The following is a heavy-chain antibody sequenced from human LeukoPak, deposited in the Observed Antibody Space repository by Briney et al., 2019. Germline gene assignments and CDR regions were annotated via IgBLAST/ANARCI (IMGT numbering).Heavy chain of an antibody. CDR2: IYYSGST. CDR1: GGSISSSPYY. V-gene: IGHV4-39*01. D-gene: IGHD3/OR15-3a*01. J-gene: IGHJ4*02. CDR3: ARQTGSGLFILP. Sequence: SETLSLTCTVSGGSISSSPYYWGWIRQPPGKGLEWIGSIYYSGSTYYNASLKSQVSISIDTSKNQFSLRLTSVTAADTAVYYCARQTGSGLFILPGGQGTLVTVSS.